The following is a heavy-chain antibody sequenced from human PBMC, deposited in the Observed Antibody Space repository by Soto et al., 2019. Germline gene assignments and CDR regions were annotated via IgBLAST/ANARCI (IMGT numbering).Heavy chain of an antibody. Sequence: HPGGSLRLSCAASGFTFSGYEMNWVRQAPGKGLEWIAYISSRSDSILYADSVKGRFTVSRDNAKNSLYLQMNILRAEDTAVYYCARVLVGDISFHSCGLGTLVTVSP. CDR2: ISSRSDSI. CDR3: ARVLVGDISFHS. J-gene: IGHJ5*01. D-gene: IGHD1-26*01. V-gene: IGHV3-48*03. CDR1: GFTFSGYE.